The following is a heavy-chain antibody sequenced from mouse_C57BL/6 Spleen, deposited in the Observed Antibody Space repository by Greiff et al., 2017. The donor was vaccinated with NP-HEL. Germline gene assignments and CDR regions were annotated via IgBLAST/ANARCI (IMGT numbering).Heavy chain of an antibody. Sequence: EVKLMESGEGLVKPGGSLKLSCAASGFTFSSYAMSWVRQTPEKRLEWVAYISSGGDYIYYADTVKGRFTISSDNARNTLYLQMSSLKSEDTAMDYCTRDNGSSYDYWGQGTTLTVSS. J-gene: IGHJ2*01. CDR3: TRDNGSSYDY. D-gene: IGHD1-1*01. CDR2: ISSGGDYI. CDR1: GFTFSSYA. V-gene: IGHV5-9-1*02.